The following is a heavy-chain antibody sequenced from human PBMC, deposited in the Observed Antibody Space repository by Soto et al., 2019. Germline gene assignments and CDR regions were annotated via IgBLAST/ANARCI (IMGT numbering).Heavy chain of an antibody. CDR2: IYYSWST. J-gene: IGHJ6*03. V-gene: IGHV4-31*03. Sequence: QVQLQESGPGLVKPSQTLSLTCTVSGGSISSGGYYWSWIHQHPGKGLEWIGDIYYSWSTYYNPSLKSRVTISVDTYKNQSSLKLSSVTAADTAVYYCARDRSILDYGDGSAYYYMDVWGKGTTVTVSS. CDR1: GGSISSGGYY. CDR3: ARDRSILDYGDGSAYYYMDV. D-gene: IGHD4-17*01.